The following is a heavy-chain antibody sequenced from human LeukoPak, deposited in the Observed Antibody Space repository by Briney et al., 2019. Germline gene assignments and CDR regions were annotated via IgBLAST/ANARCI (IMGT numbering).Heavy chain of an antibody. D-gene: IGHD3-16*01. CDR1: GFTFSNYW. Sequence: GGSLRLSCAASGFTFSNYWVSWVRQAPGKGLEWISYIRNSGPTIYYADSVKGRFTISRDNAKNSLYLQMNSLRAEDTAVYYCARSRFGVFGRAFDIWGQGTMITASS. CDR3: ARSRFGVFGRAFDI. V-gene: IGHV3-48*04. J-gene: IGHJ3*02. CDR2: IRNSGPTI.